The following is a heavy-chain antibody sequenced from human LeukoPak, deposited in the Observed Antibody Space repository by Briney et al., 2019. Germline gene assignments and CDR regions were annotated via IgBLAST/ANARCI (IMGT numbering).Heavy chain of an antibody. CDR3: ASPIVVVNVFDY. CDR2: IGGSGGST. CDR1: GFTFSSYE. V-gene: IGHV3-23*01. Sequence: GRSLRLSCAAAGFTFSSYEMNWVRQPPGKGLEWVSAIGGSGGSTYYADSVKGRFTISRDNSKNTLYLQMNSLRAEDTAVYYCASPIVVVNVFDYWGQGTLVTVSS. J-gene: IGHJ4*02. D-gene: IGHD3-22*01.